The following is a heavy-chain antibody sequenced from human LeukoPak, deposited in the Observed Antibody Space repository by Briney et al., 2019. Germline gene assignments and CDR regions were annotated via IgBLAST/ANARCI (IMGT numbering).Heavy chain of an antibody. J-gene: IGHJ4*02. V-gene: IGHV6-1*01. CDR2: TYYRSKWYN. Sequence: SQTLSLTCAISGDSVSSNSAAWNWIRQSPSRGLEWLGRTYYRSKWYNDYAVSVKSRITINPDTSKNQFSLQLNSVTPEDTAVYYCARDPNYGSSSWQVLFDYWGQGTLVTVSS. D-gene: IGHD6-13*01. CDR3: ARDPNYGSSSWQVLFDY. CDR1: GDSVSSNSAA.